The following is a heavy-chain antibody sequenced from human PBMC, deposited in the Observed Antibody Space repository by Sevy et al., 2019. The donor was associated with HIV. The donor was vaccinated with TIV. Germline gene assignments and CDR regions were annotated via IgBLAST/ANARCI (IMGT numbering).Heavy chain of an antibody. Sequence: ASVKVSCKASGGTFSSYAISWVRQAPGQGLEWMGGIIPIFGTANYAQKFQGRVTITADESTSTAYMELSSLRSEDTAVYYWARVFITMVRGARGGFDYWGQGTLVTVSS. CDR1: GGTFSSYA. V-gene: IGHV1-69*13. CDR2: IIPIFGTA. J-gene: IGHJ4*02. D-gene: IGHD3-10*01. CDR3: ARVFITMVRGARGGFDY.